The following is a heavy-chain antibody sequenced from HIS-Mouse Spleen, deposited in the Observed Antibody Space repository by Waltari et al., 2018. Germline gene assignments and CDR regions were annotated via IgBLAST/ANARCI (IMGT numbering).Heavy chain of an antibody. J-gene: IGHJ2*01. CDR2: IYYSGST. D-gene: IGHD6-13*01. V-gene: IGHV4-39*07. CDR1: GGSISGCSYY. CDR3: AREIPYSSSWYDWYFDL. Sequence: LQLQESGPGLVKPSDALSLSCPVAGGSISGCSYYWGCIRQPPGKGLEWIGSIYYSGSTYYNPSLKSRVTISVDTSKNQFSLKLSSVTAADTAVYYCAREIPYSSSWYDWYFDLWGRGTLVTVSS.